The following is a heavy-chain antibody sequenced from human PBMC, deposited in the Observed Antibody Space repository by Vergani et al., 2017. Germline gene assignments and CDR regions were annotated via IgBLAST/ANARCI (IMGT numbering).Heavy chain of an antibody. J-gene: IGHJ4*02. D-gene: IGHD1-14*01. CDR1: GGSLSGYY. V-gene: IGHV4-59*01. CDR2: VEDSGYF. Sequence: QVQLQESGPGLVRPSETLSLTCTVSGGSLSGYYWNWIRQTPGEGLEWIGYVEDSGYFNYNPSLKTRVSMSSDTSNNQFSLMLSSETVADTAVYYCARSIVSRNPPDYFDNWGQGTLVTVSS. CDR3: ARSIVSRNPPDYFDN.